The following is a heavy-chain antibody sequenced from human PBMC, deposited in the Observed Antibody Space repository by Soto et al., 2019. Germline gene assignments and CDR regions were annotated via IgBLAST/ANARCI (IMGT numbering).Heavy chain of an antibody. D-gene: IGHD2-2*01. CDR1: GFTFSSYA. J-gene: IGHJ5*02. Sequence: PGGSLRLSCAASGFTFSSYAMSWVRQAPGKGLEWVPAISGSGGSTYYADSVKGRFTISRDNSKNTLYLQMNSLRAEDTAVYYCAKAGGSTSCCNWFDPWGQGTLVTVSS. CDR3: AKAGGSTSCCNWFDP. V-gene: IGHV3-23*01. CDR2: ISGSGGST.